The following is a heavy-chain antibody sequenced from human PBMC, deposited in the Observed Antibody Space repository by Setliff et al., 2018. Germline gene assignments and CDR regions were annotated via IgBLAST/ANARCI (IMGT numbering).Heavy chain of an antibody. Sequence: SETLSLTCTVFSGSISSGDYYWSWIRQPPGKGLDYIAYIYYNGSAFYNPSLKSRLTISIDTSGNQFSLKMNSMTAADTAVYYCAGTSRYDWKIDFWGQGTLVTVAS. D-gene: IGHD5-12*01. CDR1: SGSISSGDYY. CDR2: IYYNGSA. J-gene: IGHJ4*02. V-gene: IGHV4-30-4*08. CDR3: AGTSRYDWKIDF.